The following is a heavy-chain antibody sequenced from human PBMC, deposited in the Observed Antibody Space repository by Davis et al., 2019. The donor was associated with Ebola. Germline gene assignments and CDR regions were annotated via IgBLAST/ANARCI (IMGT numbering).Heavy chain of an antibody. J-gene: IGHJ4*02. V-gene: IGHV1-69*13. CDR3: ARLGTVLGSSWFDY. Sequence: AASVKVSCKASGGTFSTYAISWVRQAPGQGLEWMGGITPIFGTANYAQKFQGRVTITADESTSTAYRELSSLRSEDTAVYFCARLGTVLGSSWFDYWGQGTLVTVSS. CDR1: GGTFSTYA. D-gene: IGHD6-13*01. CDR2: ITPIFGTA.